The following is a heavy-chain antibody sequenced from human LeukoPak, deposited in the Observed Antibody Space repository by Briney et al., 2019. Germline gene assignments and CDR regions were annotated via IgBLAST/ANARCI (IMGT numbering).Heavy chain of an antibody. V-gene: IGHV4-34*08. Sequence: GSLRLSCAASGFTFSSYAMSWIRQPPGKGLEWIGEINHSGSTNYNPSLKSRVTISVDTSKNQFSLKLSSVTAADTAVYYCAAVLGYCSSTSCYTRRYYFDCWGQGTLVTVSS. CDR2: INHSGST. CDR3: AAVLGYCSSTSCYTRRYYFDC. J-gene: IGHJ4*02. CDR1: GFTFSSYA. D-gene: IGHD2-2*02.